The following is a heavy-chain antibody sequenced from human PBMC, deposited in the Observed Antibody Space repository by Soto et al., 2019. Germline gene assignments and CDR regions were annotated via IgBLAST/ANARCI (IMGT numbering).Heavy chain of an antibody. D-gene: IGHD3-3*01. V-gene: IGHV3-7*01. CDR3: ARDRRDFWSGYYLSVDYYYMDV. Sequence: EVQLVESGGGLVQPGGSLRLSCAASGFTFSSYWMSWVRQAPGKGLEWVANIKQDGSEKYYVDSVKGRFTISRDNAKNSLYLQMNSLRAEDTAVYYCARDRRDFWSGYYLSVDYYYMDVWGKGTTVTVSS. CDR1: GFTFSSYW. CDR2: IKQDGSEK. J-gene: IGHJ6*03.